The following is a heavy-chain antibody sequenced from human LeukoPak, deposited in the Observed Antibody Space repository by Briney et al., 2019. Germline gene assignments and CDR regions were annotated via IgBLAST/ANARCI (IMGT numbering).Heavy chain of an antibody. Sequence: PGGSLRLSCAASGFTVSSNYMSWVRQAPGKGLEWVSAISGSGGSTYYADSVKGRFTISRDNSKNTLYLQMNSLRAEDTAVYYCAKGVRRGYSGYDRFDYWGQGTLVTVSS. J-gene: IGHJ4*02. CDR3: AKGVRRGYSGYDRFDY. CDR1: GFTVSSNY. V-gene: IGHV3-23*01. D-gene: IGHD5-12*01. CDR2: ISGSGGST.